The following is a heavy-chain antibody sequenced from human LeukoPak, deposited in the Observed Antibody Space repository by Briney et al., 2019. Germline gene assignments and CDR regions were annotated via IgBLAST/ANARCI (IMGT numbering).Heavy chain of an antibody. CDR3: ARDVGGQNWNSLDY. CDR2: ISYDGSNK. CDR1: RFTFSSYA. Sequence: SGGSLRLSCAASRFTFSSYAMHWVRQAPGKGLEWVAVISYDGSNKYYADSVKGRFTISRDNSKNTLYLQMNSLRAEDTAVYYCARDVGGQNWNSLDYWGQGTLVTVSS. D-gene: IGHD1-7*01. J-gene: IGHJ4*02. V-gene: IGHV3-30*04.